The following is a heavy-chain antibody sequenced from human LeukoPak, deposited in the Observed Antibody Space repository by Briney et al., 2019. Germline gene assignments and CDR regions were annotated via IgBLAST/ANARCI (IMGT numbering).Heavy chain of an antibody. CDR1: GFTFSSYW. CDR2: INSDGSST. D-gene: IGHD6-19*01. J-gene: IGHJ4*02. Sequence: GGSLRLSCAASGFTFSSYWMHWVRQAPGKGLVWVSRINSDGSSTSYVDSVKGRFTISRDNAKNTLYLQMNSLRAEDTAVYYCRLGAVAGRGIDYWGQGTLVTVSS. CDR3: RLGAVAGRGIDY. V-gene: IGHV3-74*01.